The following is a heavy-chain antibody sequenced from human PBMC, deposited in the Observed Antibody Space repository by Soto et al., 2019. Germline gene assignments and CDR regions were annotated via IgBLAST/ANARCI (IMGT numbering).Heavy chain of an antibody. CDR3: TRGISGTYYYYYGMDI. CDR1: GGSISNFF. CDR2: IYSSGST. V-gene: IGHV4-4*07. Sequence: PSETLSLTCTVSGGSISNFFWSWIRQPAGKGLEWIGRIYSSGSTNYNPSLKSRVTMLLDTSKNQFSLKLNSVTAADTAVYYCTRGISGTYYYYYGMDIWGQGTTVTVSS. J-gene: IGHJ6*02. D-gene: IGHD1-26*01.